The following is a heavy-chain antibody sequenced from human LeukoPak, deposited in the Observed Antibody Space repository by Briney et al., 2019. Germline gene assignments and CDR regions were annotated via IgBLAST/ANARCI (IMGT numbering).Heavy chain of an antibody. D-gene: IGHD6-19*01. CDR2: ISGSGGST. J-gene: IGHJ4*02. Sequence: AGGSLRLSCAASGFTFSDYYMSWVRQAPGKGLEWVSAISGSGGSTYYADSVKGRFTISRDNSKNTLYLQMNSLRAEDTAVYYCAKDAPRRAVAGTRFDYWGQGTLVTVSS. V-gene: IGHV3-23*01. CDR3: AKDAPRRAVAGTRFDY. CDR1: GFTFSDYY.